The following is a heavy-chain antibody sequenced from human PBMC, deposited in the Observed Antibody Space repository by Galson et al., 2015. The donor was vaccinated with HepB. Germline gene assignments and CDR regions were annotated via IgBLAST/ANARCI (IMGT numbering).Heavy chain of an antibody. J-gene: IGHJ4*02. Sequence: SCKASGFTFTSSAVQWVRQARGQRLEWIGWIVVGNGNTNYAQKFQERVTITRDMSTSTAYMELSSLRSEDTAVYYCAADGRPYYDILTGYYGGARFDYWGQGTPVTVSS. CDR2: IVVGNGNT. D-gene: IGHD3-9*01. CDR3: AADGRPYYDILTGYYGGARFDY. CDR1: GFTFTSSA. V-gene: IGHV1-58*01.